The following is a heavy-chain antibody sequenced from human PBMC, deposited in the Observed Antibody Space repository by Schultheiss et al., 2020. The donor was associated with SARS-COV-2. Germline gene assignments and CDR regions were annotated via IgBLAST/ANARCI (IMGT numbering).Heavy chain of an antibody. D-gene: IGHD3-10*01. CDR2: IYYSGST. V-gene: IGHV4-39*07. CDR3: ARDRGGTMVN. Sequence: SETLSLTCTVSGGSISSSSYYWGWIRQPPGKGLEWIGSIYYSGSTYYNPSLKSRVTISVDTSKNQFSLKLSSVTAADTAVYYCARDRGGTMVNWGQGTLVTVSS. CDR1: GGSISSSSYY. J-gene: IGHJ4*02.